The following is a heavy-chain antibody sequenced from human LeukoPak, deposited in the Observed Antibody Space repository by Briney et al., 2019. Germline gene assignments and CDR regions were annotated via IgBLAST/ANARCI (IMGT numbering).Heavy chain of an antibody. D-gene: IGHD1-26*01. V-gene: IGHV4-59*01. CDR2: IYSSGNT. Sequence: SEALSLTCSFSGDSISTYYWSWIRQSPGKGLEWIGHIYSSGNTDYNSSLKSRVTISVDTSKSQFSLRLSSVTATDTAVYYCARLRWQLVGPYFDYWGQGILVTVSS. CDR1: GDSISTYY. J-gene: IGHJ4*02. CDR3: ARLRWQLVGPYFDY.